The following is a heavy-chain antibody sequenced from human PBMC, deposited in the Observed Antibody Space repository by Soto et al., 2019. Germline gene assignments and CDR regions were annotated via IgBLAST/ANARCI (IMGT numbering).Heavy chain of an antibody. CDR3: AREIFGVIISGGRDAFDI. CDR1: GGTFSTYA. D-gene: IGHD3-3*01. CDR2: IIPIFGTA. V-gene: IGHV1-69*01. J-gene: IGHJ3*02. Sequence: QVQLVQSGAEVKKPGSSVKVSCKASGGTFSTYAISWVRQAPGQGLEWMGGIIPIFGTAKYAPKFQGRVTITADESTSTAYMELSSRRSEDTAVYYCAREIFGVIISGGRDAFDIWSQGTMFTVSS.